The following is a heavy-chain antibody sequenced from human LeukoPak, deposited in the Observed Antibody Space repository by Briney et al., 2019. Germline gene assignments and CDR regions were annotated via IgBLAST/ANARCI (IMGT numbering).Heavy chain of an antibody. CDR1: GFTFSSYS. J-gene: IGHJ6*03. CDR3: ARAGGYSYGYGLNNYYYYYYMDV. CDR2: ISSSSSYI. V-gene: IGHV3-21*04. D-gene: IGHD5-18*01. Sequence: PGGSLRLSCAASGFTFSSYSMNWVRQAPGKGLEWVSSISSSSSYIYYADSVKGRFTISRDNSKNTLYLQMNSLRVEDTAVYYCARAGGYSYGYGLNNYYYYYYMDVWGKGTTVTISS.